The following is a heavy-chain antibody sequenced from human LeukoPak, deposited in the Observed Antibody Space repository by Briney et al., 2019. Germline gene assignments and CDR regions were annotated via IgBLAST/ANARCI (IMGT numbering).Heavy chain of an antibody. V-gene: IGHV3-74*01. D-gene: IGHD6-19*01. Sequence: GGSLRLSCAAPGFTFSSYWMHWVRQAPGKGLVWVSRINSDGSSTSYADSVKGRFTISRDNAKNTLYLQMNSLRAEDTAVYYCARVDHSSGWLFEGAWYFDYWGQGTLVTVSS. CDR3: ARVDHSSGWLFEGAWYFDY. J-gene: IGHJ4*02. CDR1: GFTFSSYW. CDR2: INSDGSST.